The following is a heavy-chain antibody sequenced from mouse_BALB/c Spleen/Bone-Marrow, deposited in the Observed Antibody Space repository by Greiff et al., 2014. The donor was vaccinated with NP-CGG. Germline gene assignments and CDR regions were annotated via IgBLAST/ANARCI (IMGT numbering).Heavy chain of an antibody. CDR2: INPGRGGA. Sequence: QVQLQQSGAELIRPGTAVNVSCKASGYAFTNYLIEWVKQRPGQGLEWIGVINPGRGGANYNEKFKGKATLTADKSSSTAYMQLSSLTSDDSAVYFCARFGRYYFDYWGQGTTLTVSS. V-gene: IGHV1-54*01. CDR1: GYAFTNYL. J-gene: IGHJ2*01. CDR3: ARFGRYYFDY.